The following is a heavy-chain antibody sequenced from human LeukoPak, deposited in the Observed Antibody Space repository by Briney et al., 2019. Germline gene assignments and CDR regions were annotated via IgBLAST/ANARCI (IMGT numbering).Heavy chain of an antibody. CDR3: ARAPRRYSGSYPEYFQH. Sequence: GASVKVSCKASGYTFTSYGISWVRQAPGQGLEWMGWISAYNGNTNYAQKLQGRVTMTTDTSTSTAYMELRSLRSDDTAVYYCARAPRRYSGSYPEYFQHWGQGTLVTVSS. CDR1: GYTFTSYG. D-gene: IGHD1-26*01. J-gene: IGHJ1*01. V-gene: IGHV1-18*01. CDR2: ISAYNGNT.